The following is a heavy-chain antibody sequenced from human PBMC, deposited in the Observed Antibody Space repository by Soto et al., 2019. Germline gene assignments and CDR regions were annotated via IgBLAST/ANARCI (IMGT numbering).Heavy chain of an antibody. CDR2: IRPIHDVK. CDR3: AKYSLSLFSGLLHSYYMDV. D-gene: IGHD2-15*01. CDR1: SGGLRWNS. V-gene: IGHV1-69*02. Sequence: QVQVAQPGVEVRKPGSSVKVSCEASSGGLRWNSIAGVRQAPGQGREGMGRIRPIHDVKYYAQTFKGRVRYTAEESTDTVYMDLRSLTFADTALYYLAKYSLSLFSGLLHSYYMDVWGNGSAVAVSS. J-gene: IGHJ6*03.